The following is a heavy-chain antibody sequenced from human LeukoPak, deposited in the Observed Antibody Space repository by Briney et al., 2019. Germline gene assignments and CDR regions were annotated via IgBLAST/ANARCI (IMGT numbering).Heavy chain of an antibody. CDR2: ISAYNGNT. CDR3: ARDRVPNYYDSSGYPLDY. V-gene: IGHV1-18*01. CDR1: GYTFTSYG. Sequence: ASVKVSCKASGYTFTSYGISWVRQAPGQGLEWMGWISAYNGNTNYAQKLQGRVTITTDTSTSTAYMELRSLRSDDTAVYYCARDRVPNYYDSSGYPLDYWGQGTLVTVSS. J-gene: IGHJ4*02. D-gene: IGHD3-22*01.